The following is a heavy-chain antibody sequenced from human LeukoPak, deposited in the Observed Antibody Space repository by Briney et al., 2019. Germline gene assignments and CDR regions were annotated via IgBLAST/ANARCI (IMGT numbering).Heavy chain of an antibody. V-gene: IGHV3-7*01. CDR1: GFTFSSYG. D-gene: IGHD3-3*01. Sequence: PGRSLRLSCAASGFTFSSYGMHWVRQAPGKGLEWVANIREDGSERYYVASVKGRFTVSRDNAKKSLSLQVNSLRAEDTAVYYCARLNYDFWSGIWEGYYMDVWGKGTTVTASS. CDR3: ARLNYDFWSGIWEGYYMDV. CDR2: IREDGSER. J-gene: IGHJ6*03.